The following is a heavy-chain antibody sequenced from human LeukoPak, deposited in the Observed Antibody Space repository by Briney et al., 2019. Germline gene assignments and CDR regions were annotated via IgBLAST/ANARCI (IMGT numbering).Heavy chain of an antibody. Sequence: QTGGSLRLSCAASGFTFSSYGMSWVRQAPGKGLEWVSAISGSGGSTYYADSVKGRFTISRDNSKNTLYLQMNSLRAEDTAVYYCAKDHDYVWGSYHDHYYFDYWGQGTLVTVSS. D-gene: IGHD3-16*02. V-gene: IGHV3-23*01. CDR3: AKDHDYVWGSYHDHYYFDY. CDR2: ISGSGGST. CDR1: GFTFSSYG. J-gene: IGHJ4*02.